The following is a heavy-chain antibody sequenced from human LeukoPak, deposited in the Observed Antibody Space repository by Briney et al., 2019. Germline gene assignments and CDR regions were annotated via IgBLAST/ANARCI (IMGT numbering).Heavy chain of an antibody. CDR2: INPNSGGT. V-gene: IGHV1-2*02. Sequence: ASVKVSCKASGYTFTGYYMHWVRQAPGQGLEWMGWINPNSGGTNYAQKFQGRVTMTRDTSISTAYMELSRLRSDDTAVYYCARIVDTAVADAFDIWGQGTMVTVSS. CDR1: GYTFTGYY. J-gene: IGHJ3*02. D-gene: IGHD5-18*01. CDR3: ARIVDTAVADAFDI.